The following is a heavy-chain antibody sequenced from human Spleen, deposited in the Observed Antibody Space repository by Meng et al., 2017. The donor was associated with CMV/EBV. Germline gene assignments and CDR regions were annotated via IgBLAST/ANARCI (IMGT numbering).Heavy chain of an antibody. V-gene: IGHV1-18*01. CDR2: ISAHSGDT. D-gene: IGHD1-1*01. J-gene: IGHJ4*02. Sequence: ASVKVSCKTSGYSFTTHGISWVRQAPGQGPEWVGWISAHSGDTKYSRRLQGRVSMTTDTSTSTAYMELRSLRSDDTAMYYCARDARKLAGTFYIHWGQGTLVTVSS. CDR1: GYSFTTHG. CDR3: ARDARKLAGTFYIH.